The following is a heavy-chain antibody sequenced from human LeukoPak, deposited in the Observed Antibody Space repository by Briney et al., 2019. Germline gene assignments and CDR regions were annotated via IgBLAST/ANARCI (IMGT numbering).Heavy chain of an antibody. CDR3: ATYPLGYCTNGVCPRGAFDI. D-gene: IGHD2-8*01. Sequence: ASVKVSCKVSGYTLTELSMHWVRQAPGKGLEWMGGFDPEGGETIYAQKFQGRVTMTEDTSTDTAYMELSSLRSEDTAVYYCATYPLGYCTNGVCPRGAFDIWGQGTMVTVSS. V-gene: IGHV1-24*01. CDR2: FDPEGGET. CDR1: GYTLTELS. J-gene: IGHJ3*02.